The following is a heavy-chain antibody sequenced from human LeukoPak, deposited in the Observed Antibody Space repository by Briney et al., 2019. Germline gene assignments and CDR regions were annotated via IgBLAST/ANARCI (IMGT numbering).Heavy chain of an antibody. CDR3: ARELCSSGWVDP. CDR2: ISSSSSYI. D-gene: IGHD6-19*01. V-gene: IGHV3-21*01. J-gene: IGHJ5*02. Sequence: NPGGSLRLSCAASGFTFSGYSMNWVRQAPGKGLEWVSSISSSSSYIYYADSVKGRFTISGDNAKNSLYLQMNSLRAEDTAVYYCARELCSSGWVDPWGQGTLVTVSS. CDR1: GFTFSGYS.